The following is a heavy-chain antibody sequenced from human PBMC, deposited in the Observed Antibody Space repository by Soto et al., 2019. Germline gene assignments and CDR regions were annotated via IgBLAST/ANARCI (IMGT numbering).Heavy chain of an antibody. J-gene: IGHJ4*02. CDR3: ARYYDSSGPAFDY. Sequence: ASVKVSCKASGYTFSDYYIHWVRQAPGHGLDWMGIINPPDGSTTYAQKFQGRVSMTSDTSTSTVYMELSSPRSEDTAIYYCARYYDSSGPAFDYWGRG. V-gene: IGHV1-46*01. CDR2: INPPDGST. D-gene: IGHD3-22*01. CDR1: GYTFSDYY.